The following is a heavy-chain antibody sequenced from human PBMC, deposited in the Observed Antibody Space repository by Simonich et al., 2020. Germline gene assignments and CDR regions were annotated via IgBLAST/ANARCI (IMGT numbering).Heavy chain of an antibody. Sequence: QVQLVESGGGVVQPGRSLRLSCAASGFTFSSYGMHWVRQAPGKGLEWGAVKWYDGSNKYYADSVKGRFTISRDNSKNTLYLQMNSLRAEDTAVYYCARGRRDYGSGKSFDYWGQGTLVTVSS. J-gene: IGHJ4*02. CDR2: KWYDGSNK. CDR1: GFTFSSYG. V-gene: IGHV3-33*01. CDR3: ARGRRDYGSGKSFDY. D-gene: IGHD3-10*01.